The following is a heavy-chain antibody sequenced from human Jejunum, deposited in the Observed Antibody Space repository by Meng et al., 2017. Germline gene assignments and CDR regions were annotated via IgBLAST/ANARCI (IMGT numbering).Heavy chain of an antibody. J-gene: IGHJ4*02. CDR2: IKDDGSET. Sequence: GESLKISCAASGFSFSSAWMSWIRQAPGKGLEWVANIKDDGSETYYVDSVKGRFTISRDNAKNSLFLQMNSLGAEDTAIYYCTRDHFRTRDYWGQGTLVTVSS. V-gene: IGHV3-7*01. CDR1: GFSFSSAW. CDR3: TRDHFRTRDY. D-gene: IGHD2/OR15-2a*01.